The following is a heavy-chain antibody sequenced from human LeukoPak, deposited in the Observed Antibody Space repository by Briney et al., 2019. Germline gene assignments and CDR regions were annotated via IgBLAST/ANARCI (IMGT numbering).Heavy chain of an antibody. CDR1: GGSISSGSYY. V-gene: IGHV4-61*02. J-gene: IGHJ4*02. CDR3: AREGNYYDSSGYYPRFDY. D-gene: IGHD3-22*01. CDR2: IYTSGST. Sequence: SETLSLTCTVSGGSISSGSYYWSWIRQPAGKGLEWIGRIYTSGSTNYNPSLRSRVTISVDTSKNQFSLKLSSVTAADTAVYYCAREGNYYDSSGYYPRFDYWGQGTLVTVSS.